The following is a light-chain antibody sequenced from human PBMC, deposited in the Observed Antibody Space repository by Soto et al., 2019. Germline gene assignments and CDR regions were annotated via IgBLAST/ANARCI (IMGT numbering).Light chain of an antibody. Sequence: EIVLTQSPGTLSLSPGERATLSCRASLSVTSNFIAWYQQKPGQAPRLLLYDAFNRATGIPDRFSGSGSGTDFSLTISRLEPEDFAVYYCQQYGSSVWTFGQGTKVEIK. CDR1: LSVTSNF. CDR3: QQYGSSVWT. V-gene: IGKV3-20*01. CDR2: DAF. J-gene: IGKJ1*01.